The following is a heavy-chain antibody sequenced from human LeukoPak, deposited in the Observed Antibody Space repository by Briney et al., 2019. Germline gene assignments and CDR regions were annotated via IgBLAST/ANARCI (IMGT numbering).Heavy chain of an antibody. V-gene: IGHV1-2*02. D-gene: IGHD4-17*01. Sequence: GASVKVSCKASGYTFTGYYIHWVRQAPGQGLEWMVWINPNSGATNYAQKFQDRVTVTRDTAISTAYLELSRLRSDDTAVYYCARSGAYYDMDVWGKGTTVAVSS. CDR3: ARSGAYYDMDV. J-gene: IGHJ6*04. CDR2: INPNSGAT. CDR1: GYTFTGYY.